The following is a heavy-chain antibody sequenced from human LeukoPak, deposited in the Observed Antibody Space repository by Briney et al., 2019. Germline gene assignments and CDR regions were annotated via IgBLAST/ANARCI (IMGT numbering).Heavy chain of an antibody. V-gene: IGHV3-21*01. D-gene: IGHD1-26*01. J-gene: IGHJ4*02. Sequence: GGSLRLSCAASGFTFSSYSMNWVRQAPGKGLEWASSISSSSSYIYYSDSVKGRFTISRDNAKNSLYLQMNSLRAEDTAVYYCASPWELDYWGQGTLVTVSS. CDR3: ASPWELDY. CDR2: ISSSSSYI. CDR1: GFTFSSYS.